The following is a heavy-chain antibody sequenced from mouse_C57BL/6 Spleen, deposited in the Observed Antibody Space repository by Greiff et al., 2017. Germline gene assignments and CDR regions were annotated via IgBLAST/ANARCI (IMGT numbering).Heavy chain of an antibody. CDR2: IHPNSGST. J-gene: IGHJ3*01. CDR1: GYTFTSYW. V-gene: IGHV1-64*01. CDR3: SLYRNSLAY. Sequence: QVQLQQPGAELVKPGASVKLSCKASGYTFTSYWMHWVKQRPGQGLEWIGMIHPNSGSTNYNEKFKSKATLTVDKSSSTAYMQLSSLTSEDSAVYYCSLYRNSLAYWGQGTLVTVSA. D-gene: IGHD2-14*01.